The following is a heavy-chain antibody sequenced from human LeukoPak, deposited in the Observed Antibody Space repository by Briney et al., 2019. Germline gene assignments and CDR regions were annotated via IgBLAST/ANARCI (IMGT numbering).Heavy chain of an antibody. V-gene: IGHV4-31*02. D-gene: IGHD3-10*01. Sequence: LRLSCAASGFTFSSYAMSWIRQHPGKGLEWIGYIYYSGSTYYNPSLKSRVTISVDTSKNQFSLKLSSVTAADTAVYYCARVPVLPKRGAFDIWGQGTRVTVSS. J-gene: IGHJ3*02. CDR2: IYYSGST. CDR3: ARVPVLPKRGAFDI. CDR1: GFTFSSYA.